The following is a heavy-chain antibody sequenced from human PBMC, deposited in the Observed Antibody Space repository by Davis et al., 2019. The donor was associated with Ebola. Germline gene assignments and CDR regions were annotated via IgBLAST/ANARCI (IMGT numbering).Heavy chain of an antibody. CDR2: IIPILGIA. CDR1: GGTFSSYT. J-gene: IGHJ4*02. V-gene: IGHV1-69*02. D-gene: IGHD2-21*02. CDR3: ARGPSVATAHYFDF. Sequence: AASVKVSCKASGGTFSSYTISWVRQASGQGLEWMGRIIPILGIANYAQKFQGRVTITADKSTSTAYMELSILRSEDTAVYYCARGPSVATAHYFDFWGQGTLVTVSS.